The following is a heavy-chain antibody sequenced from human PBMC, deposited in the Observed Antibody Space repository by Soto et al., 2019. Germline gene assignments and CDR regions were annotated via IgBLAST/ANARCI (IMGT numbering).Heavy chain of an antibody. Sequence: QGELVESGGGLAEPGGSLRLSCAASGFTLSDYYMTWIRRAPGKGLEWISHISSSGTKLYYADSVKGRFTVSRDSAKNSLYLQMNSLRVEDTATYYCARRGSSGWYESFFDYWGQGTLVTVSS. V-gene: IGHV3-11*01. CDR1: GFTLSDYY. CDR2: ISSSGTKL. CDR3: ARRGSSGWYESFFDY. D-gene: IGHD6-19*01. J-gene: IGHJ4*02.